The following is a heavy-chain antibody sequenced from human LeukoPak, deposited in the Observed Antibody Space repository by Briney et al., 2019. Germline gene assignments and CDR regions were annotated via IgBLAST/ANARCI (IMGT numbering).Heavy chain of an antibody. Sequence: SETLSLTCVVSGGSISNGDYSWSWIQQPPGKGLEWIGYIYHSGNTYYNPSLKSRVTLSVDRSKNQFSLRLSSVTAADTAVYYGARTYYYDSSGYYGRYFDYWGQGTLVTVSS. CDR1: GGSISNGDYS. CDR2: IYHSGNT. V-gene: IGHV4-30-2*01. J-gene: IGHJ4*02. D-gene: IGHD3-22*01. CDR3: ARTYYYDSSGYYGRYFDY.